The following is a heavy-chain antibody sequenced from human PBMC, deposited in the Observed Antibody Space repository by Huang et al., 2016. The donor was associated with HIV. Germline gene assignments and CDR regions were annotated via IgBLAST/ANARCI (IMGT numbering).Heavy chain of an antibody. CDR1: GYTFSSFG. J-gene: IGHJ6*03. D-gene: IGHD5-18*01. Sequence: QVQLVQSGAEVKKPGASVKVSCKASGYTFSSFGISWVRQAPGQGLEWVGGSSVYKGNTKVAQKFLGRLTMTTDTSTSTAYMELRSLRSDDTAVYYCARGGGIQLWLLGYYYMDVWGNGTTVTVSS. CDR3: ARGGGIQLWLLGYYYMDV. V-gene: IGHV1-18*01. CDR2: SSVYKGNT.